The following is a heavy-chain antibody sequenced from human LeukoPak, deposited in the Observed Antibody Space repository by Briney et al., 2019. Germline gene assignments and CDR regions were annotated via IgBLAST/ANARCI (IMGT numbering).Heavy chain of an antibody. CDR1: GFSFSSHG. V-gene: IGHV3-23*01. CDR2: ISGDAGRT. Sequence: PGGTLRLSCAASGFSFSSHGMSGFRQAPGKGLEWVGGISGDAGRTYYADSVKGRFTISRDNSKNTLDMHMDSRIADDTATEYCANPYAQVGSTPDYWGQGTLVTVSS. CDR3: ANPYAQVGSTPDY. D-gene: IGHD1-26*01. J-gene: IGHJ4*02.